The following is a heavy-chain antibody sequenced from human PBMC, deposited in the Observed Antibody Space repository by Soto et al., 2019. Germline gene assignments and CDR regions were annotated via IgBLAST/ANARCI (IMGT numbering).Heavy chain of an antibody. Sequence: QVQLQESGPELVKPSQTLSLTCTVSGGSISSGGYYWSWIRQHPGKGLEWIGYIYYSGSTYYNPSLKCRATISVDQSYNHFPLTLSSVTAADTAVYYCARGPLAVAGTRAPFDYWGQGTLVTVSS. J-gene: IGHJ4*02. CDR2: IYYSGST. D-gene: IGHD6-19*01. V-gene: IGHV4-31*03. CDR3: ARGPLAVAGTRAPFDY. CDR1: GGSISSGGYY.